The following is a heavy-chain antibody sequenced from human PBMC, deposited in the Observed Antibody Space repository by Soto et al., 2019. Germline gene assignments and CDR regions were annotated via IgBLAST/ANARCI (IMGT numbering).Heavy chain of an antibody. CDR3: WRTAAPLDRLISLDH. V-gene: IGHV1-69*13. Sequence: GALVEVSCKASGCTFSRHPNSWVRQGPGTGLEWVGGIIPFFGTANYSQKFQGRFTITADQSTSTAYLEMSRLRSEDTAGYYCWRTAAPLDRLISLDHWGQRTLVTVSS. J-gene: IGHJ4*02. CDR1: GCTFSRHP. CDR2: IIPFFGTA. D-gene: IGHD3-3*01.